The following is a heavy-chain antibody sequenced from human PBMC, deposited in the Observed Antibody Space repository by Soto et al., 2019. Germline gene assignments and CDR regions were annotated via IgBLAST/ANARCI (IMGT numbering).Heavy chain of an antibody. CDR1: GGTFSNFA. CDR3: ARGRGIGFSSSWNIYWYYNMDV. CDR2: IIPLFGTT. Sequence: QVQLEQSGAEVKKSGSSVTVSCKAAGGTFSNFALSWVRQAPGQGFEWMGGIIPLFGTTNYAQKFQGRVTISADDSATTAHMELSSLRSDDTAVYYCARGRGIGFSSSWNIYWYYNMDVWGQGNTVTVSS. J-gene: IGHJ6*02. V-gene: IGHV1-69*01. D-gene: IGHD6-13*01.